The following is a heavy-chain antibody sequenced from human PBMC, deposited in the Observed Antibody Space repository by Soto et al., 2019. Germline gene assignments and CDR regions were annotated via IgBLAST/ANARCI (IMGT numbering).Heavy chain of an antibody. V-gene: IGHV3-48*02. Sequence: GGPLRLSCAASGFTFSDYGMDWVRQAPGKGLEWVSYISSSSSTIYYADSVKGRFTISRDNAKNSLYLQMNSMRDEDTAVYYSARHAGSWGYWVQGTLVTVTS. D-gene: IGHD3-10*01. CDR3: ARHAGSWGY. CDR2: ISSSSSTI. CDR1: GFTFSDYG. J-gene: IGHJ4*02.